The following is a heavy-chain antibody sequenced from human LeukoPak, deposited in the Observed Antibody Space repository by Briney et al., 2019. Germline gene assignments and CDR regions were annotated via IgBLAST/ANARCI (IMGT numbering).Heavy chain of an antibody. D-gene: IGHD3-10*01. J-gene: IGHJ6*03. CDR3: ARVLSGRGSLYSYYYYMDV. Sequence: GGSLRLSCAASGFTDSSNYMSWVRQAPGKGLEWVSVIYSGGRTYYGDSVKGRFTFSRDNSKNTLYLQMNSLRAEDTAVYYCARVLSGRGSLYSYYYYMDVWGKGTTVTISS. CDR1: GFTDSSNY. V-gene: IGHV3-53*01. CDR2: IYSGGRT.